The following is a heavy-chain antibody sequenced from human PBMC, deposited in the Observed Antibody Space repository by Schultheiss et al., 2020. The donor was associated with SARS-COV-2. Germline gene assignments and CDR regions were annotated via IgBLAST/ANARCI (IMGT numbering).Heavy chain of an antibody. V-gene: IGHV3-74*01. Sequence: GGSLRLSCAASGFTVSSNYMSWVRQAPGKGLEWVSRINSDGSSTSYADSVKGRFTISRDNAKNTLYLQMNSLRAEDTAVYYCAKDLRGDGDDYWGQGTLVTVSS. CDR1: GFTVSSNY. D-gene: IGHD4-17*01. CDR2: INSDGSST. J-gene: IGHJ4*02. CDR3: AKDLRGDGDDY.